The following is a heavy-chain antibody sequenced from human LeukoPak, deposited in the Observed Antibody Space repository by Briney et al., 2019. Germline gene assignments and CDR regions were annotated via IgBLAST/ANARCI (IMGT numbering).Heavy chain of an antibody. V-gene: IGHV4-4*09. CDR1: DDSISSYY. J-gene: IGHJ4*02. Sequence: SETLSLTCTVSDDSISSYYWSWIRQPPRRGLEWIGNIYTSGSTNYNPSLKSRVTISVDTSKNQFSLKLSSVTAADTAVYYCARHKRYFYDGSGYYQYFDYWGQGTLVTVSS. CDR3: ARHKRYFYDGSGYYQYFDY. CDR2: IYTSGST. D-gene: IGHD3-22*01.